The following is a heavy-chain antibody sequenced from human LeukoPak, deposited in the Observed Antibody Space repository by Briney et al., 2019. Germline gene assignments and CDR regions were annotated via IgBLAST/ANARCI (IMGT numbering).Heavy chain of an antibody. D-gene: IGHD4-17*01. Sequence: SGPALVKPTQTLTLTCTFSGFSLSTSGMRVSWIRQPPGKALEWLARIDWDDDKFYNTSLKTRLTISKDTSKNQVVLTMTTMDPVDTATYYCARIPTYGDYAYFDYWGQGTLVTVSS. CDR2: IDWDDDK. J-gene: IGHJ4*02. V-gene: IGHV2-70*04. CDR1: GFSLSTSGMR. CDR3: ARIPTYGDYAYFDY.